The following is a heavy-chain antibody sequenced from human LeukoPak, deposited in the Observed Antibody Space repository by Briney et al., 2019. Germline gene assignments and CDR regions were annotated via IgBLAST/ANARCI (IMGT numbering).Heavy chain of an antibody. D-gene: IGHD3-10*01. CDR3: ARDIRYMVRGAPLGMDV. V-gene: IGHV3-30-3*01. CDR1: GFTFSSYA. J-gene: IGHJ6*02. Sequence: GRSLRLSCAASGFTFSSYAMHWARQAPGKGLEWVAVISYDGSNKYYADSVKGRFTISRDNSKNTLYLQMNSLRAEDTAVYYCARDIRYMVRGAPLGMDVWGQGTTVTVSS. CDR2: ISYDGSNK.